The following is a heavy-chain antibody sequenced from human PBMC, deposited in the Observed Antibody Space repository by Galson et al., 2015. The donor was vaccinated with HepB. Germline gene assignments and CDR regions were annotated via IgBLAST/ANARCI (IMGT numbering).Heavy chain of an antibody. J-gene: IGHJ6*02. D-gene: IGHD2-15*01. CDR3: AKGLTPPYDYYYYGMDV. Sequence: LRLSCAASGFTFSSYGMHWVRQAPGKGLEWVAVISYDGSNKYYADSVKGRFTISRDNSKNTLYLQMNSLRAEDTAVYYCAKGLTPPYDYYYYGMDVWGQGTTVTVSS. CDR1: GFTFSSYG. CDR2: ISYDGSNK. V-gene: IGHV3-30*18.